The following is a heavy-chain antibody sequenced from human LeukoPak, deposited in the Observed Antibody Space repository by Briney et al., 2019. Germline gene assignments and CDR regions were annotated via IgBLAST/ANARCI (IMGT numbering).Heavy chain of an antibody. J-gene: IGHJ5*02. CDR3: AGGEYCTSTSCYLLDSGNWFDP. V-gene: IGHV3-7*01. D-gene: IGHD2-2*01. Sequence: GGSLRLSCAASGFMFNNYWMSWVRQAPGKGLEWVANIKQDGSEKYYVDSVKGRFTISRDNAKNSLYLQMNSLRAEDTAVYYCAGGEYCTSTSCYLLDSGNWFDPWGQGTLVTVSS. CDR2: IKQDGSEK. CDR1: GFMFNNYW.